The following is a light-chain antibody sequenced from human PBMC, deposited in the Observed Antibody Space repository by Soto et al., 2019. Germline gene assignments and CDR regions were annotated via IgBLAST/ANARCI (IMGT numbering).Light chain of an antibody. CDR1: QSISSN. CDR3: QQYNNWRPYT. V-gene: IGKV3-15*01. CDR2: GAS. J-gene: IGKJ2*01. Sequence: EIVMTQSPATLSVSPGERATLSCRASQSISSNLAWYQRRPGQAPRLLIYGASARATGIPARFSGSGSGTEFTLTISSLQPEDFAVYYCQQYNNWRPYTFGQGTKVEIK.